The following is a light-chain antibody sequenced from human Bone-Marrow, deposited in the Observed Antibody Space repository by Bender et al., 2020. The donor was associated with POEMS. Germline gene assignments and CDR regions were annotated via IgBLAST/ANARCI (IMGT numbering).Light chain of an antibody. Sequence: QSVLTQPASVSGSPGQSITISCTGTTSDVGRYNYVAWYQQYPGKVPKLMIYDVSNRPSGVSNRFSGSKSGNTASLTISGLQGEDEADYYCSSYSSSTTLVVFSGGTKLTVL. CDR3: SSYSSSTTLVV. V-gene: IGLV2-14*03. CDR2: DVS. J-gene: IGLJ2*01. CDR1: TSDVGRYNY.